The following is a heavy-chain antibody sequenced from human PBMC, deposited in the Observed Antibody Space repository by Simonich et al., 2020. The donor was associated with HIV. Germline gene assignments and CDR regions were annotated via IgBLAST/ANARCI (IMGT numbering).Heavy chain of an antibody. Sequence: QVQLQQWGAGLLKPSETLSLTCAVYGGSLSGYYGRWIRQPPGKGLEWIGEINHSGSTNYNPSLKSRVTISVDTSKNQFSLKLSSVTAADTAVYYCARLTAGGLGEYFQHWGQGTLVTVSS. V-gene: IGHV4-34*01. CDR3: ARLTAGGLGEYFQH. J-gene: IGHJ1*01. CDR1: GGSLSGYY. D-gene: IGHD6-13*01. CDR2: INHSGST.